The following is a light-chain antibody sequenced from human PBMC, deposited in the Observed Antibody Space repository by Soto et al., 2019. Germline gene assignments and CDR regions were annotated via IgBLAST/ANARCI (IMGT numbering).Light chain of an antibody. V-gene: IGLV2-14*01. Sequence: QSVLDQPASRSGSPGQSLTISCTGTGSEFGGFNYVSWYQQYPGKAPKLMIYDVSYRPSGVSNRFSGSKSGNTASLSISGLQAEDEAEYYCSSYTSSSILYVFGTGTKVTVL. CDR2: DVS. J-gene: IGLJ1*01. CDR3: SSYTSSSILYV. CDR1: GSEFGGFNY.